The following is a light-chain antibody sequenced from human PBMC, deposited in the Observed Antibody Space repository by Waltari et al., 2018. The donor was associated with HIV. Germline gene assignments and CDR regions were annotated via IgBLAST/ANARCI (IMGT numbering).Light chain of an antibody. CDR2: EVS. CDR3: CSYAGSSTLV. V-gene: IGLV2-23*02. J-gene: IGLJ2*01. CDR1: STDVGSYNP. Sequence: QSALTQPASVSGSPGQSITISCTGTSTDVGSYNPVSWYQQHPGKAPKLMIYEVSKLPSGVSKRFSGSKSGNTASLTISGLQAEDEADYYCCSYAGSSTLVFGGGTKLTVL.